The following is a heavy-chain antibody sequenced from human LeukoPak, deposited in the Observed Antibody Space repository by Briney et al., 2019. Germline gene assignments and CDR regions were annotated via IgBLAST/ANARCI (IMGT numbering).Heavy chain of an antibody. Sequence: PGGSLRLSCEASGFTFSNYVMSWVRQAPGKGLEWVSTVSGDGGSTHYTDSGKGRFTISRDNSKNTLYLQMNSLRVEDTAVYYCARVLWFGECLFDYWGQGTLVTVSS. CDR3: ARVLWFGECLFDY. D-gene: IGHD3-10*01. J-gene: IGHJ4*02. CDR2: VSGDGGST. CDR1: GFTFSNYV. V-gene: IGHV3-23*01.